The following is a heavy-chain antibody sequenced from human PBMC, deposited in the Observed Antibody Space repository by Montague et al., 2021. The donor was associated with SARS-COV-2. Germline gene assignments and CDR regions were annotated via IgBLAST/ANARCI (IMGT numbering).Heavy chain of an antibody. CDR2: IYYSGST. Sequence: SDTLSLTCTVAGGSISSSSYYWGWIRQPPGKGLEWIGSIYYSGSTYYKPSLMSRVTISVDTSKNQFSLKLSSVTAADTAVYYCARKASRGITVFGVVTAACEVAYGAQGTLVPVPS. CDR1: GGSISSSSYY. CDR3: ARKASRGITVFGVVTAACEVAY. D-gene: IGHD3-3*01. J-gene: IGHJ4*02. V-gene: IGHV4-39*01.